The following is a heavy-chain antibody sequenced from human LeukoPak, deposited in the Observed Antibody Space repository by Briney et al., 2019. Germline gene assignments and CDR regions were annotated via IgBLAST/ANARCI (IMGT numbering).Heavy chain of an antibody. CDR1: GYTFTSYG. D-gene: IGHD3-3*01. J-gene: IGHJ4*02. Sequence: SVKVSCKASGYTFTSYGISWVRQAPGQGLEWMGGIIPIFGTANYAQKFQGRVTITADKSTSTAYMELSSLRSEDTAVYYCAREWLLDDFWSGYFDYWGQGTLVTVSS. CDR3: AREWLLDDFWSGYFDY. V-gene: IGHV1-69*06. CDR2: IIPIFGTA.